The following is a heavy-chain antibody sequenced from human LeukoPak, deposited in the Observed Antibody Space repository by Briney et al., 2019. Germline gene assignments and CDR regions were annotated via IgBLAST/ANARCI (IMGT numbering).Heavy chain of an antibody. Sequence: GASVKVSCKASGGTFSSYAISWVRQAPGQGLEWMGRIIPILGIANYAQKFQGRVTITADKSTSTAYMELSSLRSEDTAVYYCAKDDIVVVPAAPRPPYNWKIVVWGQGTLVTVSS. V-gene: IGHV1-69*04. J-gene: IGHJ4*02. D-gene: IGHD2-2*01. CDR3: AKDDIVVVPAAPRPPYNWKIVV. CDR2: IIPILGIA. CDR1: GGTFSSYA.